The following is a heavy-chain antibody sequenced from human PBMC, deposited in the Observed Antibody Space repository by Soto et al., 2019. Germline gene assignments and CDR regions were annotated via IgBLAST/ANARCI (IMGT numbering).Heavy chain of an antibody. J-gene: IGHJ4*02. CDR1: GFTFSSYS. Sequence: EVQLVESGGGLVQPGGSLRLSCAASGFTFSSYSMNWVRQAPGKGLEWVSYISSSSSTIYYADSVKGRFTISRDNSKNSLSLQMNSLRDEDTAVYYCARDPGSSYGPPDYWGQGTLVTVSS. CDR3: ARDPGSSYGPPDY. CDR2: ISSSSSTI. V-gene: IGHV3-48*02. D-gene: IGHD5-18*01.